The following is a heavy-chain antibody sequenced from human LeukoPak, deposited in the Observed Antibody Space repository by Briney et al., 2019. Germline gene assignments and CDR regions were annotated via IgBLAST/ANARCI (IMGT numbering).Heavy chain of an antibody. CDR3: ARAYCGGDCSHFDY. V-gene: IGHV4-31*03. J-gene: IGHJ4*02. D-gene: IGHD2-21*02. CDR1: GGSISSSSYY. CDR2: IYYSGST. Sequence: SETLSLTCTVSGGSISSSSYYWGWIRQPPGKGLEWIGYIYYSGSTYYNPSLKSRVTISVDTSKNQFSLKLSSVTAADTAVYYCARAYCGGDCSHFDYWGQGTLVTVSS.